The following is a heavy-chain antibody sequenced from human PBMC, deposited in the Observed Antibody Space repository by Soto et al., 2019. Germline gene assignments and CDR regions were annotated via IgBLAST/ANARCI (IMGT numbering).Heavy chain of an antibody. V-gene: IGHV1-18*01. CDR1: GYTFTSYG. D-gene: IGHD2-2*01. CDR3: ARRLCSSTSCYADSYYFDY. Sequence: QVQLVQSGAEVKKPGASVKVSCKASGYTFTSYGISWVRQAPGQGLEWMGWISAYNGNTNYAQKLQGRVTMTIDTSTSTAYMELRSLRSDDTAVYYCARRLCSSTSCYADSYYFDYWGQGTLVTVSS. J-gene: IGHJ4*02. CDR2: ISAYNGNT.